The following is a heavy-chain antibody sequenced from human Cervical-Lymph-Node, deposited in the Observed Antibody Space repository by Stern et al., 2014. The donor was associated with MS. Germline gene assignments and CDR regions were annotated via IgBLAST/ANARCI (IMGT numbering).Heavy chain of an antibody. V-gene: IGHV3-23*04. Sequence: EVQLVESGGGLAQPGGSLRLSCAGSGFTFSDYAMSWVRQAPGKGLEWVSGIRGSGGSTYYAASVQGRFNISRDKSMDTMYLQMSSLRVDDTAVYYCAKGSRIVGSTEFDSWGQGTLVTVSS. CDR3: AKGSRIVGSTEFDS. CDR2: IRGSGGST. J-gene: IGHJ4*02. CDR1: GFTFSDYA. D-gene: IGHD1-26*01.